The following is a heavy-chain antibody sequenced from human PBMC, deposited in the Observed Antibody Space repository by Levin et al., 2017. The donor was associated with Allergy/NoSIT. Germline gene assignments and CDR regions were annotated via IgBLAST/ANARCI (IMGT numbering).Heavy chain of an antibody. D-gene: IGHD2-21*01. Sequence: GGSLRLSCTASGFTFGDYAMSWVRQAPGKGLEWVGFIRSKAYGGTTEYAASVKGRFTISRDDSKSIAYLQMNSLKTEDTAVYYCTSDSEVNAFDIWGQGTMVTVSS. J-gene: IGHJ3*02. CDR2: IRSKAYGGTT. CDR1: GFTFGDYA. CDR3: TSDSEVNAFDI. V-gene: IGHV3-49*04.